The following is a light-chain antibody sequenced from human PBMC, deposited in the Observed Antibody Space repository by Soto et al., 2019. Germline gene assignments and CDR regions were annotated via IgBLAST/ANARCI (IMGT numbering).Light chain of an antibody. CDR2: DVS. Sequence: QSALTQPASVSGSPGQSITISCAGTSSDVGSYNYVSWYQQHPGKAPKLMMYDVSNRPSGVSNRFSGSKSGNTASLTISGLQAEDDADYYCSSYTSSSTPFVFGTGTKVTVL. CDR1: SSDVGSYNY. CDR3: SSYTSSSTPFV. V-gene: IGLV2-14*01. J-gene: IGLJ1*01.